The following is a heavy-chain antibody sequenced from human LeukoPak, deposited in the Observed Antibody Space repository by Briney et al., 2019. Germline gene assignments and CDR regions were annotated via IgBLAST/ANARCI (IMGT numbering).Heavy chain of an antibody. CDR3: ARDRDYYESSGYYSDY. J-gene: IGHJ4*02. CDR2: IYSDGRT. D-gene: IGHD3-22*01. Sequence: GGSLRLSCAASGFTVSSNYMSWVRQAPGKGLEWVSVIYSDGRTYYADSVKGRFTISRDNSKNTLYLETNSLRAEDTAVYYCARDRDYYESSGYYSDYWGQGTLVTVSS. CDR1: GFTVSSNY. V-gene: IGHV3-53*01.